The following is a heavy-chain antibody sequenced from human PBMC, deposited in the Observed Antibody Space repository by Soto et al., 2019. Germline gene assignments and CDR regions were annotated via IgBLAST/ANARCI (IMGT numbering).Heavy chain of an antibody. CDR1: GASISSSNW. J-gene: IGHJ4*02. Sequence: QVQLQESGPGLVKPSGTLSLTCAVSGASISSSNWWSWVRQPPGKGLEWIGEIYHRGSTNYNPSPKRRAPISVNKPRNQFSLKLTSVTAADTAVYYCARRWGEGRVDYWGQGTLVSVFS. D-gene: IGHD3-10*01. CDR3: ARRWGEGRVDY. CDR2: IYHRGST. V-gene: IGHV4-4*02.